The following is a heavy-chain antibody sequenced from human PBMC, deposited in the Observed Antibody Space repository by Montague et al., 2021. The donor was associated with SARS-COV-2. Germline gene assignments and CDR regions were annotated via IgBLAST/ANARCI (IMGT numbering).Heavy chain of an antibody. Sequence: SETLSLTCTVSGGSISNSRSYWGWVRQPPGKGLEYIGSIYYIGTTYYNPSLKSRVTVSLDTSKNQFSLQLSSVTATDTAVYYCARHDPNYGGRGGNFEHWGQGTLATVSS. CDR3: ARHDPNYGGRGGNFEH. V-gene: IGHV4-39*01. CDR2: IYYIGTT. D-gene: IGHD2-21*01. J-gene: IGHJ1*01. CDR1: GGSISNSRSY.